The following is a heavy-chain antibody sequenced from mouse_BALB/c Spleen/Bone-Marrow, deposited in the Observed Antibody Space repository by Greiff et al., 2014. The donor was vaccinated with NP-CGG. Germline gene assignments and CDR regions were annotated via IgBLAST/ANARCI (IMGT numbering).Heavy chain of an antibody. Sequence: LMESGAELVRPGSSVKISCKASGYAFSSYWMNWVKQRPGQGLEWIGQIYPGDGDTNYNGKFMGKATLTADKSSSTAYMQLSSLISEDSAVYFCARGVPMDYWGQGTSVTVSS. CDR3: ARGVPMDY. CDR2: IYPGDGDT. J-gene: IGHJ4*01. CDR1: GYAFSSYW. V-gene: IGHV1-80*01.